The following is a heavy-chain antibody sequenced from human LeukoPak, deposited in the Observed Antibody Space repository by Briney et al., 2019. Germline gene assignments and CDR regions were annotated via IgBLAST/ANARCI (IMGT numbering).Heavy chain of an antibody. V-gene: IGHV4-38-2*01. D-gene: IGHD1-26*01. CDR2: IYHSGST. Sequence: SETLYLTCAVSGYSISSGYYWGWIRQPPGKGLEWIGSIYHSGSTYYNPSLKSRVTISVDTSKNQFSLKLSSVTAADTAVYYCARLSIVGATLPDFDYWGQGTLVTVSS. CDR3: ARLSIVGATLPDFDY. J-gene: IGHJ4*02. CDR1: GYSISSGYY.